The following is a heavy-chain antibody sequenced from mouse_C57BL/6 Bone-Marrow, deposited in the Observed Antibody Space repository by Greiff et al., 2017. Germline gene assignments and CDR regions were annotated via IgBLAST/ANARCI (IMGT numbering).Heavy chain of an antibody. CDR3: ARRGYDGYYDYAMDY. CDR2: ISNGGGST. J-gene: IGHJ4*01. Sequence: EVQGVESGGGLVQPGGSLKLSCAASGFTFSDSYMYWVRQTPEKRLEWVAYISNGGGSTYYPDTVKGRFTISRDNAKTTLYLQMSRLKSEDTAMYYCARRGYDGYYDYAMDYWGQGTSVTVSS. V-gene: IGHV5-12*01. D-gene: IGHD2-3*01. CDR1: GFTFSDSY.